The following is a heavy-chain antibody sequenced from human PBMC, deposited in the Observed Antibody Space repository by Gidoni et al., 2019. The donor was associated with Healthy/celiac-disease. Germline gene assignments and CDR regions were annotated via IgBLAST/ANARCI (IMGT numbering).Heavy chain of an antibody. Sequence: QVQLQESGPGLVKPSETLSLTCAVSGYSISSGYYWGWIRQPPGKGLEWIGSIYHSGSTYYNPSLKSRVTISVDTSKNQFSLKLSSVTAADTAVYYCASLDVAGTGGDYWGQGTLVTVSS. CDR2: IYHSGST. V-gene: IGHV4-38-2*01. CDR3: ASLDVAGTGGDY. D-gene: IGHD6-19*01. J-gene: IGHJ4*02. CDR1: GYSISSGYY.